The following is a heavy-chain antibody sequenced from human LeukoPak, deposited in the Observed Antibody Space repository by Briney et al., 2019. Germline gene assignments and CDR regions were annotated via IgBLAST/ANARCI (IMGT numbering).Heavy chain of an antibody. D-gene: IGHD1-26*01. Sequence: GGSLRLSCAASGFTFSTYAMSWVRQAPGKGLEWVSAIGDTTYYADSAKGRFTISRDNSKNTLYLQMDNLRAEDAAIHYCAKAYAFVGANYFDYWGQGTLVTVSS. J-gene: IGHJ4*02. CDR2: IGDTT. CDR1: GFTFSTYA. V-gene: IGHV3-23*01. CDR3: AKAYAFVGANYFDY.